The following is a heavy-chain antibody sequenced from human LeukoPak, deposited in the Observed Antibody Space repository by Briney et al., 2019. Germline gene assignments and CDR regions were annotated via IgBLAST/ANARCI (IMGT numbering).Heavy chain of an antibody. CDR3: VREDRSCYYY. D-gene: IGHD2-15*01. V-gene: IGHV3-7*03. CDR1: GFRFSSWW. J-gene: IGHJ4*02. CDR2: IKQDGNEK. Sequence: GGSLRLSCAASGFRFSSWWMSWVRQAPGKGLEWVANIKQDGNEKYYVDSARGRFTISRDNDKNSLYLQMNSLRAEDTAVYYCVREDRSCYYYWGQGTLVTVSS.